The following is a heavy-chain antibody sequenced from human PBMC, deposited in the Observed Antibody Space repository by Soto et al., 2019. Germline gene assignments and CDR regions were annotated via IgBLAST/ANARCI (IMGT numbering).Heavy chain of an antibody. V-gene: IGHV1-18*01. CDR2: ISAYNGNT. D-gene: IGHD3-10*01. CDR3: ARDKGFGESDV. J-gene: IGHJ6*02. Sequence: QVQLVQSGAEVKKPGASVKVSCKASGYSFTSYGISWVRQAPGQGFEWMGWISAYNGNTKYAQKLKGRVTRSTDTSTSPAYMELRSVRSDDTAVYYWARDKGFGESDVWGQGTTVTVSS. CDR1: GYSFTSYG.